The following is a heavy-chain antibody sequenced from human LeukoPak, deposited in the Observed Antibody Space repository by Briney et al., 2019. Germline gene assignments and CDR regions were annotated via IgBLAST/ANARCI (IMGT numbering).Heavy chain of an antibody. CDR3: ANTNFKYGGYVSHPDY. CDR1: GFTFSSYA. J-gene: IGHJ4*02. D-gene: IGHD5-12*01. CDR2: ISGSGGST. Sequence: GGSLRLSYAASGFTFSSYAMSWVRQAPGKGLEWVSAISGSGGSTYYADSVKGRFTISRDNSKNTLYLQMNSLRAEDTAVYYCANTNFKYGGYVSHPDYWGQGTLVTVSS. V-gene: IGHV3-23*01.